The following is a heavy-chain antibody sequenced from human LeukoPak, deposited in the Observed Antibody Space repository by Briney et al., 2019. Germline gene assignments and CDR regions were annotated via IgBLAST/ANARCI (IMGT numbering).Heavy chain of an antibody. CDR3: AREPSGWYVDY. Sequence: GGSLRLSCAASGFTFSDHSMNLVRQAPGKGLEWVSYISGSSNYINYADSVKGRFTISRDNAKTSVYLQMNSLRAEDTAVYYCAREPSGWYVDYWGQGTLVTVSS. V-gene: IGHV3-21*01. CDR1: GFTFSDHS. J-gene: IGHJ4*02. CDR2: ISGSSNYI. D-gene: IGHD6-19*01.